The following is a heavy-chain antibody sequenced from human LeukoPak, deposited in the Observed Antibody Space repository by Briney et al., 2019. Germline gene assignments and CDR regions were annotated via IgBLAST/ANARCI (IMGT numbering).Heavy chain of an antibody. V-gene: IGHV4-39*01. CDR1: GGSISSSGYY. CDR2: IYYSGST. J-gene: IGHJ3*02. CDR3: ARSYYDFWSGYHYAFDI. D-gene: IGHD3-3*01. Sequence: KPSETLSLTCTVSGGSISSSGYYWGWIRQPPGKGLEWIGSIYYSGSTYYNPSLKSRVTISVDTSKNQFSLKLSSVTAADTAVYYCARSYYDFWSGYHYAFDIWGQGTMVTVSS.